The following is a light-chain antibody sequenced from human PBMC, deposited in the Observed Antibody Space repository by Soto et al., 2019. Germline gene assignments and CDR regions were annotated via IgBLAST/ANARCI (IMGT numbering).Light chain of an antibody. Sequence: DIQMTQSPSSLSASLGDRVTITCRASQGISVYLAWFQQKPGKVPKLLLYAASTLQSGVPSRFSGSGSGTDITLTISSLQPEDVATYYCQKYNSAPLTFGGGTKVEIK. V-gene: IGKV1-27*01. CDR1: QGISVY. J-gene: IGKJ4*01. CDR3: QKYNSAPLT. CDR2: AAS.